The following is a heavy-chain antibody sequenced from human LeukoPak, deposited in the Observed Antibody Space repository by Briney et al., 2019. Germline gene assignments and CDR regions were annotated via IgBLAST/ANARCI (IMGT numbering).Heavy chain of an antibody. CDR1: GFTLGNYN. J-gene: IGHJ4*02. CDR2: ISSSSTCI. CDR3: ARNPPGAYYDSSGHYPAPFDY. V-gene: IGHV3-21*01. D-gene: IGHD3-22*01. Sequence: GGSLRLSCAASGFTLGNYNMNWVRQAPEKGLEWVSSISSSSTCIYYADSVKGRFTISRDNAKNSLYLQINSLRAEDTALYYCARNPPGAYYDSSGHYPAPFDYWGQGTLVTVSS.